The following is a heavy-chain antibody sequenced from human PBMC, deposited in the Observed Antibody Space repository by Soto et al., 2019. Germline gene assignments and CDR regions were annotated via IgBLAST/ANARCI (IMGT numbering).Heavy chain of an antibody. CDR3: ARDTYVREAGTSPYYYYGMDV. V-gene: IGHV1-18*01. Sequence: QVQLVQSGAEVKKPGASVKVSCKASGYTFTSYGISWVRQAPGQGLEWMGWISAYNGNTNYEQKLQGRVTMTTDTSTSTAYMELRSLRSDDTAVYYCARDTYVREAGTSPYYYYGMDVWGQGTTVTVSS. D-gene: IGHD6-19*01. CDR1: GYTFTSYG. CDR2: ISAYNGNT. J-gene: IGHJ6*02.